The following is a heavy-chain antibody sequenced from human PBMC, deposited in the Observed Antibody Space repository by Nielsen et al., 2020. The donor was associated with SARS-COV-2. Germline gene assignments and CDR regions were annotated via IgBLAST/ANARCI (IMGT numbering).Heavy chain of an antibody. V-gene: IGHV6-1*01. CDR3: ARGFKSAAGHYYYYYGMDV. CDR2: TYYRSKWYN. D-gene: IGHD6-13*01. Sequence: WIRRSPSRGLEWLGRTYYRSKWYNDYAVSVKSRITINPDTSKNQFSLKLSSVTAADTAVYHCARGFKSAAGHYYYYYGMDVWGQGTTVTVSS. J-gene: IGHJ6*02.